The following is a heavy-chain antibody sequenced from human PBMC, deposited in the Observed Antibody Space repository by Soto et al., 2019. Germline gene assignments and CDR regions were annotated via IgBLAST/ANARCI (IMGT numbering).Heavy chain of an antibody. J-gene: IGHJ5*02. CDR3: ASDHLEGTWFDP. D-gene: IGHD3-10*01. Sequence: QLQLQESGSGLVRPSQTLSLTCAVSGGSISSGGYSWNWIRQPPGKGLEWIGYIYHSGSTLYNPSPKSRVTLSGHTSKNQLSLKLSSVTAAATAVYYCASDHLEGTWFDPWCQGTLVTVSS. CDR1: GGSISSGGYS. CDR2: IYHSGST. V-gene: IGHV4-30-2*01.